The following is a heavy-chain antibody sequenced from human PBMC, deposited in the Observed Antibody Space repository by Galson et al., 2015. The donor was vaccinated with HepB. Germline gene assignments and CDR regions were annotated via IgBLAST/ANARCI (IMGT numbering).Heavy chain of an antibody. CDR3: TRQGDTIDY. J-gene: IGHJ4*02. D-gene: IGHD3-16*01. CDR2: IRRKDSNNAT. V-gene: IGHV3-73*01. Sequence: SLRLSCAASGFIFSDSDIHWIRQASGKGLEWVGDIRRKDSNNATAYAESVEGRFTISRDESMNTAYLQMNSLKTEDTAVYYCTRQGDTIDYWGQGTRVTVSS. CDR1: GFIFSDSD.